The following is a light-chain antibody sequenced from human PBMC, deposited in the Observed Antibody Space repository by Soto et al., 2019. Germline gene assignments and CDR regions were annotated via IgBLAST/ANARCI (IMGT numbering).Light chain of an antibody. V-gene: IGKV3D-20*02. Sequence: EIVLTQTPGTLSLSPGEGATLSCRASQAIRSTSLVWYQKKPGQAPRLLIYDVSNRAAGIPARFSGSGSGTDFTLTISSLQPADFASYYCQQSLTTPLAFGQGTRLEIK. CDR2: DVS. J-gene: IGKJ5*01. CDR1: QAIRSTS. CDR3: QQSLTTPLA.